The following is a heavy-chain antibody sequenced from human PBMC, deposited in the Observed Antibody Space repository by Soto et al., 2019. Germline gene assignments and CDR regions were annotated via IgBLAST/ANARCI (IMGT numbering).Heavy chain of an antibody. CDR3: AAGLRKGTGTLDY. V-gene: IGHV1-58*01. J-gene: IGHJ4*02. CDR2: IVVGSGNT. D-gene: IGHD3-10*01. Sequence: QMQLVQSGPEVKRPGTSVKVSCKASGSTFLSSAVQWVRQARGQRLEWIGWIVVGSGNTNYAQKFKERVTIARDMSIDTAYMELSNLRSDDTAVYYCAAGLRKGTGTLDYWGQGTLVTVSS. CDR1: GSTFLSSA.